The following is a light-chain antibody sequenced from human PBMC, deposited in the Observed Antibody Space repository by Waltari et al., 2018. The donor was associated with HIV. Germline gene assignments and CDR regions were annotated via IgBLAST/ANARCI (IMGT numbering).Light chain of an antibody. CDR2: RKS. CDR3: ASWDDSLNAFV. CDR1: NSNIESHF. V-gene: IGLV1-47*01. J-gene: IGLJ1*01. Sequence: QSVLTQPPSASATPGQRSTISCSGGNSNIESHFVYWYQQLPGTAPKVFIYRKSQRPSGVPGRFSGSKSGTSASLIISGLRSGDEADYYCASWDDSLNAFVFGTGTKVTVL.